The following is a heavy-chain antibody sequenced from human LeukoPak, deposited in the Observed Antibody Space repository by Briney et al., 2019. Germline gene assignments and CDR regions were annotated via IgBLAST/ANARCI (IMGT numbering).Heavy chain of an antibody. J-gene: IGHJ4*02. CDR3: ARAPSGDGYNN. D-gene: IGHD5-24*01. Sequence: GGSLRLSCAASGFTFKLYWMHWVRQVPGKRPVWVTRINDDGSDTIYADSVRGRFTISRDDAKNTVYLQMNSLRAEDTAVYYCARAPSGDGYNNWGQGTLVTVSS. CDR2: INDDGSDT. CDR1: GFTFKLYW. V-gene: IGHV3-74*01.